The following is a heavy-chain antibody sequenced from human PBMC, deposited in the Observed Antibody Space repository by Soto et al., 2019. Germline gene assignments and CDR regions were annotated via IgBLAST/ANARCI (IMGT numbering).Heavy chain of an antibody. J-gene: IGHJ4*02. CDR2: ISGSGGST. CDR1: GFTFSSYA. CDR3: ARERYAGYHFDY. D-gene: IGHD1-1*01. V-gene: IGHV3-23*01. Sequence: PGGSLRLSCAASGFTFSSYAMSWVRQAPGKGLEWVSAISGSGGSTYYADSVKGRFTISRDNSKNTLYLQLNSLRAEDTAVYYCARERYAGYHFDYWGQGALVTVSS.